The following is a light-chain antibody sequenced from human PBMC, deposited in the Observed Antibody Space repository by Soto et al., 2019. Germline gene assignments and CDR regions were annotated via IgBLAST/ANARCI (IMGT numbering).Light chain of an antibody. Sequence: DSQLTQSPSTLSAGVGDRVTITCRASQRISTYLNWYQQKPGKAPTLLIYAASSLQSGVPSRFSGGGSGTDFALTINTLQPEDFATYFCQQCYSSPRTFGQGTKVDIK. CDR3: QQCYSSPRT. J-gene: IGKJ1*01. V-gene: IGKV1-39*01. CDR1: QRISTY. CDR2: AAS.